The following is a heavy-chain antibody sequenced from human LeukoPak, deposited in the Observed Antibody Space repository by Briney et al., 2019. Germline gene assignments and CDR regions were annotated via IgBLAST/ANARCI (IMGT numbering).Heavy chain of an antibody. CDR3: ARNNGGHDY. Sequence: PSDTEYLNSSVSGYSISSGDYWACIRQPPGKGLEWIGCIYHGGSTYYKSSLTSRVTISMDTSKNQFSLKLTSVTAADSAFYYCARNNGGHDYWGQGTLVTVSS. CDR2: IYHGGST. D-gene: IGHD4-23*01. J-gene: IGHJ4*02. V-gene: IGHV4-38-2*02. CDR1: GYSISSGDY.